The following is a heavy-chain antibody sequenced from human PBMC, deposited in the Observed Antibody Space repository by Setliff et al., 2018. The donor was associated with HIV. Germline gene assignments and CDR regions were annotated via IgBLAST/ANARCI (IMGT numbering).Heavy chain of an antibody. J-gene: IGHJ6*02. CDR1: GGSISSHY. CDR2: IYYSGST. D-gene: IGHD6-13*01. V-gene: IGHV4-59*11. Sequence: SETLFLTCTVSGGSISSHYWSWIRQPPGKGPEWIWDIYYSGSTNYNPSLTSRVTISVDTSKNQFSLKLSSVTAADTAVYYCARGNGYSSRGGMDVWGQGTTVTVSS. CDR3: ARGNGYSSRGGMDV.